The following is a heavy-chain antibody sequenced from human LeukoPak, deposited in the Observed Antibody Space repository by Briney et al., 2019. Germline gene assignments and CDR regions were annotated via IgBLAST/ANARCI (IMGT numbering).Heavy chain of an antibody. Sequence: GASVTVSCKASGYTFTSYAMHWVRQAPGQRHEWMGWINAGNGKTKYSQKFQGRVTITRATSASTAYMELSSLRSEDTAVYYCARSRDITMKVVPGNYWGQGTLVTVSS. J-gene: IGHJ4*02. CDR3: ARSRDITMKVVPGNY. CDR1: GYTFTSYA. CDR2: INAGNGKT. V-gene: IGHV1-3*01. D-gene: IGHD3-22*01.